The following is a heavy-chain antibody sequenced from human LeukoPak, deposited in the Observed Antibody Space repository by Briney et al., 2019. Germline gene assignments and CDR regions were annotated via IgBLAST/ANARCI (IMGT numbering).Heavy chain of an antibody. Sequence: PGGSLRLSCAASGFTFSSYAMHWVRQAPGKGLEWVAVISYDGSNKYYADSVKGRFTISRDNSKNTLYLQMNSLGAEDTAVYYCARGAVGATNYYYYGMDVWGQGTTVTVSS. D-gene: IGHD1-26*01. J-gene: IGHJ6*02. CDR2: ISYDGSNK. V-gene: IGHV3-30-3*01. CDR3: ARGAVGATNYYYYGMDV. CDR1: GFTFSSYA.